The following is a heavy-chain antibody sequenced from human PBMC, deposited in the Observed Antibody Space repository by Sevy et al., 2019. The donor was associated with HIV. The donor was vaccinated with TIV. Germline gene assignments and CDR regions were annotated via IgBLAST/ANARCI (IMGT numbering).Heavy chain of an antibody. V-gene: IGHV4-39*01. J-gene: IGHJ2*01. Sequence: SETLSLTCTVSGGSISSSSYYWGWIRQPPGKGLEWIGSIYYSGSTYYNPSLKSRVTISVDTSKNQFPLKLSSVTAADTAVYYCARHSLVDTAMVQIWYFDLWGRGTLVTVSS. CDR3: ARHSLVDTAMVQIWYFDL. CDR1: GGSISSSSYY. D-gene: IGHD5-18*01. CDR2: IYYSGST.